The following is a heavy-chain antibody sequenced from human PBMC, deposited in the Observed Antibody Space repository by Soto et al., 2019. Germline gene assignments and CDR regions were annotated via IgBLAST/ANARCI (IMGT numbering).Heavy chain of an antibody. V-gene: IGHV4-59*12. CDR3: ARMYDYDFWSCPDYYYMDV. Sequence: PSETLSLTCTVSGGSISSYYWSWIRQPPGKGLEWIGYIYYSGSTNYNPSLKSRVTISVDTSKNQFSLKLSSVTAADTAVYYCARMYDYDFWSCPDYYYMDVWGKGTTVTVSS. D-gene: IGHD3-3*01. J-gene: IGHJ6*03. CDR1: GGSISSYY. CDR2: IYYSGST.